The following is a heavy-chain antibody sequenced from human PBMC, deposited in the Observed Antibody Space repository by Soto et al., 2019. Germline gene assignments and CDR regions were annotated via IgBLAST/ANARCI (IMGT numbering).Heavy chain of an antibody. CDR2: ISSSSSYI. J-gene: IGHJ4*02. D-gene: IGHD2-2*01. V-gene: IGHV3-21*01. Sequence: GGSLRLSCAASGFDFSSYTMNWVRQAPGKGLEWVSSISSSSSYIYYADSVKGRFTISRDNAKNSLYLQMNSLRAEDTAMYYCVREGYCISISCYAWNFWGQGTLVTVSS. CDR1: GFDFSSYT. CDR3: VREGYCISISCYAWNF.